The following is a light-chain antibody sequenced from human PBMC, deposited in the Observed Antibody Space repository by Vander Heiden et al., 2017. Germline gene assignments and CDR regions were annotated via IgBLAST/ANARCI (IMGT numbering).Light chain of an antibody. CDR3: QQSYITPYT. Sequence: DFHMTHSPSSLSASVVFRVTFTFRTSPSISRYLNWYQQKPGKAPKLLIYAASSLQSGVPSRFSGSGSGTDFTLTISSLQPEDFATYFCQQSYITPYTFGQGTTLEIK. J-gene: IGKJ2*01. CDR1: PSISRY. V-gene: IGKV1-39*01. CDR2: AAS.